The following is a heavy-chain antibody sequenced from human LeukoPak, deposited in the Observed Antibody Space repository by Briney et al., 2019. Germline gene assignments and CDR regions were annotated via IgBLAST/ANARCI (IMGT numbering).Heavy chain of an antibody. Sequence: PGGSLRLSCAASGFTVSSNNNYMSWVRQAPGKGLEWVSVIYSGGRTDYADFVKGRFTISRDNSKNTLYLQMNSLRAEDTAVYYCAKQRGSGSYQRAFFDYWGQGTLVTVSS. CDR2: IYSGGRT. CDR1: GFTVSSNNNY. CDR3: AKQRGSGSYQRAFFDY. D-gene: IGHD3-10*01. V-gene: IGHV3-53*05. J-gene: IGHJ4*02.